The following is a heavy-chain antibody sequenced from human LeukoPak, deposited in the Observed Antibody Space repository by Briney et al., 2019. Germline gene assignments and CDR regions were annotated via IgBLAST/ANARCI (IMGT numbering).Heavy chain of an antibody. V-gene: IGHV1-2*02. CDR3: ARVAVPYYYDSSGYLTYFDY. Sequence: GASVKVSCKASGYTFTGYYMHWVRQAPGQGLEWMGWINPNSGGTNYAQKFQGRVTMTRDTSNSTAYMELSRLRSDDTAVYYCARVAVPYYYDSSGYLTYFDYWGQGTLVTVSS. CDR1: GYTFTGYY. CDR2: INPNSGGT. J-gene: IGHJ4*02. D-gene: IGHD3-22*01.